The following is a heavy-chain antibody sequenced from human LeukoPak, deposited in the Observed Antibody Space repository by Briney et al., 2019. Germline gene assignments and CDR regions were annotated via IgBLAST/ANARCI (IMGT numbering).Heavy chain of an antibody. D-gene: IGHD3-10*01. CDR2: INPNSGGT. V-gene: IGHV1-2*02. J-gene: IGHJ4*02. CDR3: ARDNTAFDYYGSGSPFDY. CDR1: GYTFTGYY. Sequence: ASVKVSCKASGYTFTGYYMHWVRQAPGQGLEWMGWINPNSGGTNYAQKFQGRVTMTRDTSISTAYMELSRLRSDDTAVYYCARDNTAFDYYGSGSPFDYWGQGTLVAVSS.